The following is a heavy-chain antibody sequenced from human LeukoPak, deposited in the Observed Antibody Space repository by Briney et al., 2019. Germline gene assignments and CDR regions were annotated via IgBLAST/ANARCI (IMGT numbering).Heavy chain of an antibody. J-gene: IGHJ4*02. Sequence: GGSLRLSCAASGFTFSTYSMNWVRQAPGKGLEWVSYISSSSSTIYYADSVKGRFTISRDNAKNSLYLQMNSLRAEDTAVYYCARDALIGTPGYWGQGTLVTVSS. CDR2: ISSSSSTI. D-gene: IGHD3-16*02. CDR3: ARDALIGTPGY. V-gene: IGHV3-48*01. CDR1: GFTFSTYS.